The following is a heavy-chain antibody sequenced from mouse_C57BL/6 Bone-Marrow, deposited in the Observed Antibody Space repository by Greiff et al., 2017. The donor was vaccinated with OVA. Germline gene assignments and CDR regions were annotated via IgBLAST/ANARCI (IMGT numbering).Heavy chain of an antibody. CDR2: IYPGSGST. D-gene: IGHD1-1*01. J-gene: IGHJ1*03. CDR3: AREYYVSIYDWYFDV. CDR1: GYTFTSYW. V-gene: IGHV1-55*01. Sequence: QVQLQQPGAELVKPGASVKMSCKASGYTFTSYWITWVKQRPGQGLEWIGDIYPGSGSTNYNEKFKSKATLTVDTSSSTAYMQVSSLTSEDSAVYYWAREYYVSIYDWYFDVWGTGTTVTVSS.